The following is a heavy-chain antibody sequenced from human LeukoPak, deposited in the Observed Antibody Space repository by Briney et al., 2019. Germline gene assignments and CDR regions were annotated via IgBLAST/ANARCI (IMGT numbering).Heavy chain of an antibody. CDR1: GGTFRSYA. CDR3: ARVLNYYGMDV. CDR2: IIPIFGSA. J-gene: IGHJ6*02. Sequence: SVKVSCKASGGTFRSYAISWVRQTPGQGLEWMGGIIPIFGSANYAQKFQGRVTLTADESTSTAYMELSSLRSEDTAVYYCARVLNYYGMDVWGQGTTVTVSS. V-gene: IGHV1-69*01.